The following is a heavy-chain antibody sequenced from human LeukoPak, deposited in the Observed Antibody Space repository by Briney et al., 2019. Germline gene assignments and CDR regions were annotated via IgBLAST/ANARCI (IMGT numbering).Heavy chain of an antibody. CDR2: INSDGSST. CDR1: GFTFSNYW. D-gene: IGHD4-17*01. J-gene: IGHJ4*02. Sequence: GGSLRLSCAASGFTFSNYWMHWVRQAPGKGLVWVSRINSDGSSTSYADSVKGRFTISRDNAKNTLYLQMNSLRAEDTAVYYCARDQLARRTVTTGDYWGQGTLVTVSS. CDR3: ARDQLARRTVTTGDY. V-gene: IGHV3-74*01.